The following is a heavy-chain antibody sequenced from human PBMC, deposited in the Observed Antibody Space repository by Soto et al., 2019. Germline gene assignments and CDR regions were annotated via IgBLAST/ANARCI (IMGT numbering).Heavy chain of an antibody. Sequence: PGGSLRLSCAASGFTFSSYAMSWVRQAPGKGLEWVSAISGSGGSTYYADSVKGRFTISRDNSKNTLYLQMNSLRAEDTAVYYCAKTHDSDYDFWSGYYPGFAYWGQGTLVTVSS. CDR2: ISGSGGST. CDR3: AKTHDSDYDFWSGYYPGFAY. V-gene: IGHV3-23*01. CDR1: GFTFSSYA. D-gene: IGHD3-3*01. J-gene: IGHJ4*02.